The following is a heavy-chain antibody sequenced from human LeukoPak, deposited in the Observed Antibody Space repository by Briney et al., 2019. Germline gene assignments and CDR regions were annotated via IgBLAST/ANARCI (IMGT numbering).Heavy chain of an antibody. J-gene: IGHJ4*02. CDR2: INHSGST. CDR3: ARGAGDSSSWYYFDY. D-gene: IGHD6-13*01. CDR1: GGSFSGYY. V-gene: IGHV4-34*01. Sequence: PSETLSLTCAVYGGSFSGYYWSWIRQPPGKGLEWIGEINHSGSTNYNPSLKSRVTISVDTSKNQFSLKLSSVTAADTAVYYCARGAGDSSSWYYFDYWGQGTLVTVSS.